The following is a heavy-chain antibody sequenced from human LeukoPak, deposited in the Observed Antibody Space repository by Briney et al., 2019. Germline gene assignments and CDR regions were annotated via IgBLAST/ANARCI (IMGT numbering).Heavy chain of an antibody. CDR1: GYTLTELS. CDR2: INPSGGST. V-gene: IGHV1-46*01. D-gene: IGHD2-15*01. Sequence: ASVKVSCKVSGYTLTELSMHWVRQAPGQGLEWMGIINPSGGSTSYAQKFQGRVTMTRVTSTSTVYMELSSLRSEDTAVYYCARDHHPYVVVVVAAQYYYYGMDVWGQGTTVTVSS. CDR3: ARDHHPYVVVVVAAQYYYYGMDV. J-gene: IGHJ6*02.